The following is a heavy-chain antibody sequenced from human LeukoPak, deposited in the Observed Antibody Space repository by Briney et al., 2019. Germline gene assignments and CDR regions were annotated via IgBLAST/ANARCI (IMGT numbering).Heavy chain of an antibody. CDR1: GDSISSGDYY. Sequence: SQTLSLTCTVSGDSISSGDYYWSWIRQPAGKGLEWIGRISSSGSTNYNPSLKSRVTISVDTSKNQFSLKLISVTAADTAVYYCARSHWGPFGSRIANWFDPWGQGTLVTVSS. J-gene: IGHJ5*02. CDR3: ARSHWGPFGSRIANWFDP. CDR2: ISSSGST. V-gene: IGHV4-61*02. D-gene: IGHD7-27*01.